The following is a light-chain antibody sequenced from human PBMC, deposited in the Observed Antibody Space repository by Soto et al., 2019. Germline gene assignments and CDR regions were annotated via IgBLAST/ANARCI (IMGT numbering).Light chain of an antibody. V-gene: IGKV3-15*01. Sequence: ELVMTQSPASLSVSPGERATLSWRASQRVSSKLAWYQQKPGQGPRLLIYGASTRATGIPARFSGSGSGTEFTLTISILHSEDFAVYYCQHYSTWLWTFGQGTKVEIK. CDR1: QRVSSK. J-gene: IGKJ1*01. CDR3: QHYSTWLWT. CDR2: GAS.